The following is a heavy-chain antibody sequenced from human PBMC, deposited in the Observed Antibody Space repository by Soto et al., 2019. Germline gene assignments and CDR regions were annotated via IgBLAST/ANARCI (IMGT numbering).Heavy chain of an antibody. CDR3: ARDRVSSSSSSPLTYYYYYYGMDV. V-gene: IGHV3-66*01. D-gene: IGHD6-6*01. Sequence: GGSLRLSCAASGFTVSSNYMSWVRQAPGKGLEWVSVIYSGGSTYYADSVKGRFTISRDNSKNTLYLQMNSLRAEDTAVYYCARDRVSSSSSSPLTYYYYYYGMDVWGQGTTVTVSS. CDR2: IYSGGST. J-gene: IGHJ6*02. CDR1: GFTVSSNY.